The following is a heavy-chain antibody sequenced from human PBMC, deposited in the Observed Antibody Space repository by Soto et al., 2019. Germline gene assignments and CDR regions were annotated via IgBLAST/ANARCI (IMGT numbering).Heavy chain of an antibody. V-gene: IGHV3-15*01. Sequence: GGSLRLSCAASGFTFSNAWMSWVRQAPGKGLEWVGRIKSKTDGGTTDYAAPVKGRFTISRDDSKNTLYLQMNSLKTEDTVVYYCTTEITGDLFDYWGQGTLVTVSS. CDR2: IKSKTDGGTT. D-gene: IGHD7-27*01. CDR1: GFTFSNAW. CDR3: TTEITGDLFDY. J-gene: IGHJ4*02.